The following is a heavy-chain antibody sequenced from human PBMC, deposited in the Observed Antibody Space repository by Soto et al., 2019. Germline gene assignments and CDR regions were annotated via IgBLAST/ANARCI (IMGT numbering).Heavy chain of an antibody. D-gene: IGHD4-17*01. CDR1: NFTLSNYD. Sequence: EEHLAESGGGLVQPGGSLSLSCAASNFTLSNYDMNWVRQTPGKGLEWISYITTSGSTKYYADSVKGRSTISRDNAKNSVYLQMNSLRAEDTGIYYCARVGRIYGDCEGCFDTWGQGTLVTVSS. J-gene: IGHJ4*02. V-gene: IGHV3-48*03. CDR3: ARVGRIYGDCEGCFDT. CDR2: ITTSGSTK.